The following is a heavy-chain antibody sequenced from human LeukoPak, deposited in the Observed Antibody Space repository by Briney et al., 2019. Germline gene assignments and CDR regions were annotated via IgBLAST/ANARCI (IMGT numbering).Heavy chain of an antibody. V-gene: IGHV1-69*13. Sequence: RASVKVSCKTSGGTFTSYAITWVRQAPGQGREWMGKIIPISGTTNYAQKFQGRVTFTADESTSTAYMELSSLRSEDTALYYCARKLRLGGNWFDPWGQGTLVTVSS. J-gene: IGHJ5*02. CDR3: ARKLRLGGNWFDP. CDR1: GGTFTSYA. D-gene: IGHD1-26*01. CDR2: IIPISGTT.